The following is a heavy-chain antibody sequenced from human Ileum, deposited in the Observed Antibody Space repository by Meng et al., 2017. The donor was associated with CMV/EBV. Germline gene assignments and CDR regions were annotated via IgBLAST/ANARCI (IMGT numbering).Heavy chain of an antibody. Sequence: ASVKVSCKASGYTFTSYYMHWVRQAPGQGLEWMGIINPSGGSTSYAQKFQGRVTMTRDTSTSTVYIELSSLRSEDTAVYYCARTRTTQEGAEYFQHWGQGTLVTVSS. J-gene: IGHJ1*01. CDR3: ARTRTTQEGAEYFQH. CDR1: GYTFTSYY. V-gene: IGHV1-46*01. CDR2: INPSGGST. D-gene: IGHD2/OR15-2a*01.